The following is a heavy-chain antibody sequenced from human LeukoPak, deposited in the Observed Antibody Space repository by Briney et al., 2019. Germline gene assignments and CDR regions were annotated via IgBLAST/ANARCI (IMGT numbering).Heavy chain of an antibody. J-gene: IGHJ6*02. V-gene: IGHV1-2*02. CDR2: INPNSGGT. CDR1: GYTFTGYY. CDR3: ARDLSTRYYYYYGMDV. Sequence: GASVKVSCKASGYTFTGYYMHWVRQAPGQGLEWMGWINPNSGGTHYAQKFQGRVTMTGDTSISTAYMEPSRLRSDDTAVYYCARDLSTRYYYYYGMDVWGQGTTVTVSS.